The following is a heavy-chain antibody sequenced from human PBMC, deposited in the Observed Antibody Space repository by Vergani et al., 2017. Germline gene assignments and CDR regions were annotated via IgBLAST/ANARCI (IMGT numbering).Heavy chain of an antibody. CDR3: VKDNDYDADGPFDL. J-gene: IGHJ2*01. CDR2: IDRNYGVK. V-gene: IGHV3-9*01. Sequence: VEAGGGLVQPGGSLRLSCTASGFTFQAFAFHWVRQVAGRGLEWVSGIDRNYGVKNGNSFEGRFSISRDNAKKAVFLQMNNLRHEDTALYFVVKDNDYDADGPFDLWGRGTLVTVSS. D-gene: IGHD3-16*01. CDR1: GFTFQAFA.